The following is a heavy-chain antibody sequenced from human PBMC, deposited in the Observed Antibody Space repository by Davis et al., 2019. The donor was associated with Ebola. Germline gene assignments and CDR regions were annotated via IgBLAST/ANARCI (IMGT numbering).Heavy chain of an antibody. CDR3: ARLCSSSCPNDY. CDR2: MNPNSGGT. D-gene: IGHD2-2*01. V-gene: IGHV1-2*06. J-gene: IGHJ4*03. Sequence: AASVKVSCKTSGYTFTAYHMHWVRQAPGQGLEWMGRMNPNSGGTNYAQKFQGRVTMTRDTSINTAYMELSRLSYDDTAVYYCARLCSSSCPNDYWGQGTTVTVSS. CDR1: GYTFTAYH.